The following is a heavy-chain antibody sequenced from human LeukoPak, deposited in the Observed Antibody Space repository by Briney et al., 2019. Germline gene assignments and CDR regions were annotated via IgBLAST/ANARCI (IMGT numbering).Heavy chain of an antibody. V-gene: IGHV3-23*01. CDR1: GFTFSSSA. D-gene: IGHD3-22*01. Sequence: GGSLRLSCAASGFTFSSSAMSWVRQAPGKGLEWVSAISNNGGYTYYADSVQGRFTISRDNSKSTLCLQMNSLRAEDTAVYYCAKDDSSGLFDYWGQGTLVTVSS. CDR3: AKDDSSGLFDY. J-gene: IGHJ4*02. CDR2: ISNNGGYT.